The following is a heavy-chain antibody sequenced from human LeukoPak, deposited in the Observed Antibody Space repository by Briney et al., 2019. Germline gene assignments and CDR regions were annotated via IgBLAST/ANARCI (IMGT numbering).Heavy chain of an antibody. J-gene: IGHJ4*02. CDR1: GFTFSSYA. CDR2: ISYDGSNK. D-gene: IGHD6-13*01. Sequence: GGSLRLSCAASGFTFSSYAMHWVRQAPGKGLEWVAVISYDGSNKYYADSVKGRFTISRDNSKNTLYLQMNSLRAEDTAVYYCARTSGSSLYDYWGQGTLVTVSS. V-gene: IGHV3-30*04. CDR3: ARTSGSSLYDY.